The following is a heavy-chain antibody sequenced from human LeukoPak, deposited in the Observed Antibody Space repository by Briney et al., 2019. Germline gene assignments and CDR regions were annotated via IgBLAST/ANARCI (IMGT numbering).Heavy chain of an antibody. CDR3: AKEVGYIPLDDAFDI. Sequence: GGSLRLSCAASGFTFSNVWMAWVRQAPGKGLEWVSYISSSSSTTYYADSVKGRFTISRDNAKNSLYLQMNSLRAEDTAVYYCAKEVGYIPLDDAFDIWGQGTMVTVSS. V-gene: IGHV3-48*04. CDR1: GFTFSNVW. CDR2: ISSSSSTT. D-gene: IGHD2-8*02. J-gene: IGHJ3*02.